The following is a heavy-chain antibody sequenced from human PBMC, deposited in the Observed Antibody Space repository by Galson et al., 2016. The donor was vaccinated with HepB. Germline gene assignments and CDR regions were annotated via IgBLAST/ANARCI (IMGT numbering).Heavy chain of an antibody. J-gene: IGHJ5*02. D-gene: IGHD3-22*01. V-gene: IGHV3-74*03. Sequence: SLRLSCAASGFSLSGYWMHWVRQTPEKGLLWVSRIAYDGGTTTYADSVKGRFTVSRDLAKNTLYLETNSLRVEDTAVYYCARSNYDSSGYYRFDPWGQGTLVTVSS. CDR2: IAYDGGTT. CDR1: GFSLSGYW. CDR3: ARSNYDSSGYYRFDP.